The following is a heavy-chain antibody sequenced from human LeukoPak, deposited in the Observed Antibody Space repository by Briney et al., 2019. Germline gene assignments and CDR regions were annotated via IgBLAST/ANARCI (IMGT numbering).Heavy chain of an antibody. J-gene: IGHJ4*02. V-gene: IGHV4-59*01. Sequence: SETLSLTCTVSGGSISPYYWSWIRQPPGKGLEWLGYIYYSGNTDYNPSLKSRVAISVDTSKNQFYLKLSSVTAADTAVYYCAKDLGSSGYIFDYWGQGTLVTVSS. D-gene: IGHD6-13*01. CDR3: AKDLGSSGYIFDY. CDR1: GGSISPYY. CDR2: IYYSGNT.